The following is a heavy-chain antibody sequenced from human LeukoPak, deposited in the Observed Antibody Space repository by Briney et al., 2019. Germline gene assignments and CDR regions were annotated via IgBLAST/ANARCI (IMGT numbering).Heavy chain of an antibody. CDR3: ARERYYYDSSGNMIDY. CDR2: IIPIFGTA. CDR1: GGTFSSYA. Sequence: GASVKVSCKASGGTFSSYAISRVRQAPGQGLEWMGRIIPIFGTANYAQKFQGRVTITTDESTSTAYMEMSSLRAEDTAVYYCARERYYYDSSGNMIDYWGQGTLVTVSS. V-gene: IGHV1-69*05. J-gene: IGHJ4*02. D-gene: IGHD3-22*01.